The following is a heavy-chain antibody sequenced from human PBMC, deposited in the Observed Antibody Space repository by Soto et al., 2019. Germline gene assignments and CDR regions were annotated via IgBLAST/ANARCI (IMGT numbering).Heavy chain of an antibody. Sequence: QVQLVQSGAEVKKPGASVKVSCKASGYTFTSYGISWVRQAPGQGLEWMGWISAYNGNTNYAQKLQGRVTMTTDTSTSTAYMELRSLRSDDTAVYYCASGDCSGGRCYPYYYYGMDVWGQGTTVIVSS. CDR3: ASGDCSGGRCYPYYYYGMDV. CDR1: GYTFTSYG. D-gene: IGHD2-15*01. CDR2: ISAYNGNT. J-gene: IGHJ6*02. V-gene: IGHV1-18*01.